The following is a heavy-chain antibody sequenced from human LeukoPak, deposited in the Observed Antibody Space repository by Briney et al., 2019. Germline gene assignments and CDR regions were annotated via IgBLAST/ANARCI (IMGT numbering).Heavy chain of an antibody. D-gene: IGHD3-22*01. V-gene: IGHV3-30-3*01. J-gene: IGHJ3*02. Sequence: PGRSLRLSCAASGFTFSNYAMHWVRQAPGKGLEWVALMSYDGSSKYYADSVKGRFTISRDNSKNTLYLQMNSLRAEDTAIYYCAKDLYYYDSSLRNAFDIWGQGTMVTVSS. CDR2: MSYDGSSK. CDR3: AKDLYYYDSSLRNAFDI. CDR1: GFTFSNYA.